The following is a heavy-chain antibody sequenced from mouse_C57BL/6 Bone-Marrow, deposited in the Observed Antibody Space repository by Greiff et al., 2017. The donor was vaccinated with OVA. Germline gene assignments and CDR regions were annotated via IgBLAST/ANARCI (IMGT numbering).Heavy chain of an antibody. D-gene: IGHD4-1*01. CDR3: ARSPNWDDFDY. CDR1: GYTFTSYW. J-gene: IGHJ2*01. CDR2: LYPGSGST. Sequence: QVQLQQPGAELVKPGASVKMSCKASGYTFTSYWITWVTQRPGQGLEWIGDLYPGSGSTTYNEKFKSKATLTVDTSSSTAYMQLSSLTSEDSAVYYCARSPNWDDFDYWGQGTTLTVSS. V-gene: IGHV1-55*01.